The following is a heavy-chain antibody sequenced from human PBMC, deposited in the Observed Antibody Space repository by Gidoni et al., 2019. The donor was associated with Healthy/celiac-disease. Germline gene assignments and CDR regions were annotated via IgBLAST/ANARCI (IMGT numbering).Heavy chain of an antibody. CDR1: GFTFSSYA. V-gene: IGHV3-23*01. CDR2: ISGSGGST. CDR3: AAVVVITTTPH. D-gene: IGHD3-22*01. J-gene: IGHJ4*02. Sequence: EVQLLESGGGLVQPVGSLRLSCAASGFTFSSYAMGWVRQAPGKGLEWVSAISGSGGSTYYADSVKGRFTISRDNSKNTLYLQMNSLRAEDTAVYYCAAVVVITTTPHWGQGTLVTVSS.